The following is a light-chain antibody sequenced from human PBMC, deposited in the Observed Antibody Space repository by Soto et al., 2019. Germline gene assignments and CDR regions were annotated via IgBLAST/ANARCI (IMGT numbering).Light chain of an antibody. J-gene: IGKJ2*01. CDR2: DAS. CDR1: RTVGSK. Sequence: EIVMTQSPATLSVSPGERVTLSCRASRTVGSKLAWYQQKPGQAPRLLISDASTRATGIPARFSGSGSGTEFTRTIASLQSEDFAVYYCQQYSDWKTFGQGTKLEIK. CDR3: QQYSDWKT. V-gene: IGKV3-15*01.